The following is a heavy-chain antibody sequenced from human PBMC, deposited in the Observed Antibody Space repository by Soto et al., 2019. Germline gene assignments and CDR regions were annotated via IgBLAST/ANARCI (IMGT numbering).Heavy chain of an antibody. D-gene: IGHD3-9*01. Sequence: PGGSLRLSCAASGFTFSSYSMNWVRQAPGKGLEWVSSISSSSSYIYYADSVKGRFTISRDNAKNSLYLQMNSLRAEDTAVYYCARDRALVSYYDILTGYYIHGTFDYWGQGTLVTVSS. J-gene: IGHJ4*02. V-gene: IGHV3-21*01. CDR2: ISSSSSYI. CDR3: ARDRALVSYYDILTGYYIHGTFDY. CDR1: GFTFSSYS.